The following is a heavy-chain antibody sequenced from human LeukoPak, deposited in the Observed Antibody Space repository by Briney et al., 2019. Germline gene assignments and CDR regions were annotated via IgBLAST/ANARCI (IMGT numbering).Heavy chain of an antibody. V-gene: IGHV3-23*01. Sequence: GGSLRLSCAASGFTFSSYAMSWVRHAPGKGLGWVSAISGSGGSTYSADSVKGRFTISRDNSKNTMYLQMNSLRAEDTAVYYCAKALDYYDSSGYFWGQGTLVTVSS. CDR2: ISGSGGST. CDR1: GFTFSSYA. D-gene: IGHD3-22*01. CDR3: AKALDYYDSSGYF. J-gene: IGHJ4*02.